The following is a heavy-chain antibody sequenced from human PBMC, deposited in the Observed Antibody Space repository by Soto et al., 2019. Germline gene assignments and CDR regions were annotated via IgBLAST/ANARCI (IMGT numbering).Heavy chain of an antibody. CDR1: GFTFSSYW. CDR2: INSDGSST. D-gene: IGHD2-15*01. CDR3: ARDGADRKLGY. J-gene: IGHJ4*02. Sequence: GGSLRLSCAASGFTFSSYWMHWVRQPPGKGLVWVSSINSDGSSTSYADSVKGRFTFSRDNTKNTLYLQMSSLRAEDTAVYYCARDGADRKLGYWGQGTLVTV. V-gene: IGHV3-74*01.